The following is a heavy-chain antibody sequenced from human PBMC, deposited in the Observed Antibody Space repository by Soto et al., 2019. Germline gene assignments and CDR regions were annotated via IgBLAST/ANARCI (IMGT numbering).Heavy chain of an antibody. CDR3: ARWNCSSTSCRSNAFNI. J-gene: IGHJ3*02. D-gene: IGHD2-2*01. CDR2: ISPYNGYT. Sequence: ASVKVSCKASGYTFTSYGISWVRQAPGQGLGWMGWISPYNGYTNYAQKLQGRVTMTTDTSTSTAYMEVRSLRSDDTAVYYCARWNCSSTSCRSNAFNIWSQGTMVTVSS. CDR1: GYTFTSYG. V-gene: IGHV1-18*01.